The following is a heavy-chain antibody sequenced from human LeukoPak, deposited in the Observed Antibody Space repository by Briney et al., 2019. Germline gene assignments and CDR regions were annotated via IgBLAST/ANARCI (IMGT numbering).Heavy chain of an antibody. D-gene: IGHD6-13*01. CDR1: GGSISSYY. CDR3: ARLIAAAQFDY. CDR2: IYYSGST. Sequence: SGTLSLTCTVSGGSISSYYWSWIRQPPGKGLEWIGYIYYSGSTNYNPSLKSRVTISVDTSKNQFSLKLSSVTAADTAVYYCARLIAAAQFDYWGQGTLVTVSS. J-gene: IGHJ4*02. V-gene: IGHV4-59*08.